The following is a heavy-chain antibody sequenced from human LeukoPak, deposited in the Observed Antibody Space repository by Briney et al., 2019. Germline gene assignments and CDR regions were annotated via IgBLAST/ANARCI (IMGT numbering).Heavy chain of an antibody. Sequence: SVKVSSKASGGTFSSYAISWVRQAPGQGLEWMGGIIPIFGTANYAQKFQGRVTITTDESTSTAYMELSSLRSEDTAVYYCARSVYYYDSSGSFDYWGQGTLVTVSS. V-gene: IGHV1-69*05. J-gene: IGHJ4*02. CDR1: GGTFSSYA. CDR2: IIPIFGTA. CDR3: ARSVYYYDSSGSFDY. D-gene: IGHD3-22*01.